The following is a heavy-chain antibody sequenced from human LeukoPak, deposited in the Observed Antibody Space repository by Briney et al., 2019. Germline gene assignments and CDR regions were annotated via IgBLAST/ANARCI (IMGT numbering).Heavy chain of an antibody. J-gene: IGHJ6*03. CDR2: FYYSGST. D-gene: IGHD4-17*01. Sequence: SETLSLTCSVSGGSISSNSYYWGWIRQPPGKGLEWIGSFYYSGSTNYNPSLKSRVTISVDTSKNQFSLKLSSVTAADTAVYYCARAVYGDYVFVYYYYYMDVWGKGTTVTVSS. CDR3: ARAVYGDYVFVYYYYYMDV. CDR1: GGSISSNSYY. V-gene: IGHV4-39*07.